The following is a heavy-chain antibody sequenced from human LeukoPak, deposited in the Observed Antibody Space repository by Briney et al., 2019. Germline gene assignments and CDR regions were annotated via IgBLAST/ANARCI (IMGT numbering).Heavy chain of an antibody. CDR2: IHYSGST. CDR3: ASRRSSSWFRTLDY. CDR1: GDSISNYY. V-gene: IGHV4-59*12. Sequence: SETLSLTCTVSGDSISNYYWSWIRQPPGKGLEWIGYIHYSGSTNYNPSLKSRATMSVDTSKNQFSLKLSSVTAADTAVYYCASRRSSSWFRTLDYWGQGTLVTVSS. D-gene: IGHD6-13*01. J-gene: IGHJ4*02.